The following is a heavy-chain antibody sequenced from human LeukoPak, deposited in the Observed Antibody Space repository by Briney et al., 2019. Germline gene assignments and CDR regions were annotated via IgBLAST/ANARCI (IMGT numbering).Heavy chain of an antibody. Sequence: GESLKISCQGSGYSFTSYWISWVRQMPGKGRKWMGRIDPSDSYTNYSPSFQGHVTISADKSISTAYLQWSSLKASDTAMYYCARLPGIAVAGHYYYYGMDVWGQGTTVTVSS. D-gene: IGHD6-19*01. CDR1: GYSFTSYW. CDR2: IDPSDSYT. V-gene: IGHV5-10-1*01. CDR3: ARLPGIAVAGHYYYYGMDV. J-gene: IGHJ6*02.